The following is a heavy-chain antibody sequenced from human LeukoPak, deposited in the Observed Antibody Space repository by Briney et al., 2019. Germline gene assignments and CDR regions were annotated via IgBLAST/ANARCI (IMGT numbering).Heavy chain of an antibody. Sequence: GGSLRLSCAAYRLTFNSYSMNWVRQTPGKGLEWFSSISSSSGYINYADSVKGRFTVSRDNAKNSLYLQMNSLRAEDAAVYYCAKNYPYGSPLHYYYAMDLWGQGTTVTVSS. D-gene: IGHD3-10*01. CDR1: RLTFNSYS. CDR3: AKNYPYGSPLHYYYAMDL. CDR2: ISSSSGYI. V-gene: IGHV3-21*01. J-gene: IGHJ6*02.